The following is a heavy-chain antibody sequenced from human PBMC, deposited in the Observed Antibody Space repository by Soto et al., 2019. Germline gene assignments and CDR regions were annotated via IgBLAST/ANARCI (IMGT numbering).Heavy chain of an antibody. V-gene: IGHV4-61*01. D-gene: IGHD3-9*01. CDR2: IYYSGST. CDR1: GGSVSSGSYY. Sequence: QVQLQESGPGLVKPSETLSLTCTVSGGSVSSGSYYWSWIRQPPGKGLEWIGYIYYSGSTNYNPSLKSRVTISVDTSKNQFSLKLSSVTAADTAVYSCASRYSDILRPRGYYGMDVWGQGTTVTVSS. CDR3: ASRYSDILRPRGYYGMDV. J-gene: IGHJ6*02.